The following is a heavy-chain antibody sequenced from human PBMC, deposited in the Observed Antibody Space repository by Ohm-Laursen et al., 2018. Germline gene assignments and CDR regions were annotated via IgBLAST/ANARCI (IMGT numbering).Heavy chain of an antibody. CDR2: MNPNSGNT. CDR3: ARFSRLFGYYYGMDV. CDR1: GYTFTSYD. D-gene: IGHD3-10*02. Sequence: GSSVKVSCKASGYTFTSYDINWVRQATGQGLEWMGWMNPNSGNTGYAQKFQGRVTMTRNTSISTAYMELSSLRSEDTAVYYCARFSRLFGYYYGMDVWGQGTTVTVSS. J-gene: IGHJ6*02. V-gene: IGHV1-8*01.